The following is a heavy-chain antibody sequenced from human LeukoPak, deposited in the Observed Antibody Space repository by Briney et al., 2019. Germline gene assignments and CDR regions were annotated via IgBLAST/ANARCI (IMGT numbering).Heavy chain of an antibody. Sequence: GGSLRLSCAASGFTFSSYAMSWVRQAPGKGLEWVSAISGSGGNTYYADSVKGRFTISRDNSKNTLYLQMNSLRAEDTAVYYCAIRTYYDILPGSFDYWGQGTLVTVSS. CDR3: AIRTYYDILPGSFDY. D-gene: IGHD3-9*01. J-gene: IGHJ4*02. CDR1: GFTFSSYA. CDR2: ISGSGGNT. V-gene: IGHV3-23*01.